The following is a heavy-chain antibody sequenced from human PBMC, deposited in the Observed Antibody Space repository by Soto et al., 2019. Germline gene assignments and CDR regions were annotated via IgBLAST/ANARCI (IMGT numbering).Heavy chain of an antibody. CDR3: ASLTYFREQLALEGEDY. CDR2: ISSSSGTK. V-gene: IGHV3-48*01. Sequence: SLRLSCAASGFTFSSYAMNWVRQAPGKGLEWVSYISSSSGTKYYADSVKGRFTISRDNAKNSLYLQMNSLRAEDTAVYYCASLTYFREQLALEGEDYWGQGTLVTVSS. D-gene: IGHD6-13*01. J-gene: IGHJ4*02. CDR1: GFTFSSYA.